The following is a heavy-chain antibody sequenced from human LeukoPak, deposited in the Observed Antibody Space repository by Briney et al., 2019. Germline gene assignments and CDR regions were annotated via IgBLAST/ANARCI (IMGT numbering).Heavy chain of an antibody. Sequence: PGGSLILSCAASGFTFSNAWLSWVRQAPGKGLEWVGRIKSKTDGGTTDYAAPVKGRFTISRDDSKNTLYLQMNSLKTEDTAVYYCTIDIWFKFYYFDYWGQGTLVTVSS. V-gene: IGHV3-15*01. J-gene: IGHJ4*02. CDR1: GFTFSNAW. CDR3: TIDIWFKFYYFDY. CDR2: IKSKTDGGTT. D-gene: IGHD3-10*01.